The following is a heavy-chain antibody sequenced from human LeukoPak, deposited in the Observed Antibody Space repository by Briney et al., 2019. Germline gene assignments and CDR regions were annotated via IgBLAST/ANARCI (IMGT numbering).Heavy chain of an antibody. CDR2: IYYSGST. J-gene: IGHJ4*02. CDR1: GGSISSSNYY. Sequence: SETLSLTCTVSGGSISSSNYYWGWIRQPPGKGLEWIGNIYYSGSTYNNPSLKSRVTISVDTSKNQFSLKLSSVTAADTAVYYCAREGFSSSSYVFFFDYWGQGTLVTVSS. D-gene: IGHD6-13*01. V-gene: IGHV4-39*07. CDR3: AREGFSSSSYVFFFDY.